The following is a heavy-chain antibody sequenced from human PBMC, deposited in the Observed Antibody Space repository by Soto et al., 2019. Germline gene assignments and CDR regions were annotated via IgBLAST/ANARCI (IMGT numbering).Heavy chain of an antibody. CDR3: TGIPWFRGMDV. CDR1: GDSVSGNSAA. CDR2: TYYKSKWNN. Sequence: PSQTLSLTCAISGDSVSGNSAACNWIRQSPSRGLEWLGRTYYKSKWNNDYALSVKSRITINPDTSKNQFSLHLYSVTPEDTAVYYCTGIPWFRGMDVWGQGTLVTVSS. V-gene: IGHV6-1*01. D-gene: IGHD2-21*01. J-gene: IGHJ6*02.